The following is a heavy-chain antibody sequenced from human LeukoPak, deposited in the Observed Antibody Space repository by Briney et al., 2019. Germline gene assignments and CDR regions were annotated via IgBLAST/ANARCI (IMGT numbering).Heavy chain of an antibody. CDR2: IYYSGST. J-gene: IGHJ5*02. CDR3: ARGTYCSGGSCYWFDP. D-gene: IGHD2-15*01. V-gene: IGHV4-61*01. Sequence: SETLSLTCTVSGGSVSSGSYYWSWIRQPPGKGLEWIGYIYYSGSTNYNPSLKSRVTISVDTSKNQFSLKLSSVTAADTAVYYCARGTYCSGGSCYWFDPWGQGTLVTVSS. CDR1: GGSVSSGSYY.